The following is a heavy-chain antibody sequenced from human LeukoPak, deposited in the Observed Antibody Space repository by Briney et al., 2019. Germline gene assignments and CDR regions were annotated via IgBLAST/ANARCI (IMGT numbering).Heavy chain of an antibody. D-gene: IGHD1-1*01. CDR2: INHRGST. J-gene: IGHJ6*02. CDR3: ATTKGGWNDPQSYYYGMDV. V-gene: IGHV4-34*01. Sequence: SETLSLTCTVSGGSISSYYWSWIRQPPGKGLEWIGVINHRGSTNYNPSLKSRVTISVDTSKNQFSLKLSSVTAADTAVYYCATTKGGWNDPQSYYYGMDVWGQGTTVTVSS. CDR1: GGSISSYY.